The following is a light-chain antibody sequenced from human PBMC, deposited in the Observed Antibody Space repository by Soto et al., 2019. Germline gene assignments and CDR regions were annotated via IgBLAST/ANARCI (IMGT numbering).Light chain of an antibody. CDR2: DAS. CDR3: QQYENLPWT. CDR1: QDITNC. Sequence: EMQMTQSPSSLSASVGDRVTITCQATQDITNCLNWYQQKPGQAPKLQIYDASNLETGVPARFSGSGSGTDFSVTITSLQPEGIATYYCQQYENLPWTFGQGTKVDIK. V-gene: IGKV1-33*01. J-gene: IGKJ1*01.